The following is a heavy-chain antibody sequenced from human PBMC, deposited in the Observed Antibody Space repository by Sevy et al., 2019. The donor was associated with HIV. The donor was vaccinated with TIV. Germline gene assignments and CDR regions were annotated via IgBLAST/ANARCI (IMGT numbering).Heavy chain of an antibody. CDR2: IFSRGNI. CDR1: GDLIDAYY. Sequence: SETLSLTCTVSGDLIDAYYWTWIRQPPGKGLEWIGYIFSRGNINYNPSLKGRLTLSLDPSKFQFSLKLTSMTAADTAMYYCARSRDSGFYSALGLWGQWTMVTVSS. J-gene: IGHJ3*01. D-gene: IGHD4-4*01. CDR3: ARSRDSGFYSALGL. V-gene: IGHV4-59*01.